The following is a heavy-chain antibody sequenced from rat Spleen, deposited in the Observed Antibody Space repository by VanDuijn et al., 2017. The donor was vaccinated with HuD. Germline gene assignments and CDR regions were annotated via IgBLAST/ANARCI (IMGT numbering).Heavy chain of an antibody. CDR2: FSYDGGST. CDR1: GFTFSDYY. J-gene: IGHJ3*01. D-gene: IGHD1-2*01. V-gene: IGHV5-20*01. Sequence: EVQLVESGGGLVQPGRSLRLSCAASGFTFSDYYMAWVRQAPTKGLEWVASFSYDGGSTYYRDSVKGRFTISRDNAKNTLYLQMDSLRSEDTATYFCARTYFGSHHWFAYWGPGTLVSVSS. CDR3: ARTYFGSHHWFAY.